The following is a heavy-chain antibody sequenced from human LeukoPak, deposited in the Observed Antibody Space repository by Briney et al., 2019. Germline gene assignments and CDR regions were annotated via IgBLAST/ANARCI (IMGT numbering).Heavy chain of an antibody. J-gene: IGHJ5*02. D-gene: IGHD4-17*01. Sequence: PSETLSLTCTVSGGSISSGGYYWSWLRQHPGKGLEWIEYIYYSGSTYYNPSLKSRVTISVDTSKNQFSLKLSSVTAADTAVYYCARAVTVTTYNAWGQGTLVTVSS. V-gene: IGHV4-31*03. CDR3: ARAVTVTTYNA. CDR2: IYYSGST. CDR1: GGSISSGGYY.